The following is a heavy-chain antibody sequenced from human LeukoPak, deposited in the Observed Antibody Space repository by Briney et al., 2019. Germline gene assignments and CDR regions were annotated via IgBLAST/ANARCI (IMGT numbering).Heavy chain of an antibody. V-gene: IGHV3-21*01. D-gene: IGHD6-19*01. Sequence: GGSLRLSCAASGFTFSSYSMNWVRQAPGKGLEWVSSISSSSSYIYYADSVKGRFTISRDNAKNPLYLQMNSLRAEDTAVYYCGLAVAGTRFDYWGQGTLVTVSS. CDR3: GLAVAGTRFDY. CDR2: ISSSSSYI. CDR1: GFTFSSYS. J-gene: IGHJ4*02.